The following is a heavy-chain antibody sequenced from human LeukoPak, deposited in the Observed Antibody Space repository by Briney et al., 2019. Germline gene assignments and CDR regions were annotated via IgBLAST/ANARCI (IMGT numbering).Heavy chain of an antibody. V-gene: IGHV3-11*05. J-gene: IGHJ4*02. CDR3: ARGGRYSGYDSPDY. D-gene: IGHD5-12*01. CDR2: ISSSTSYT. CDR1: GFSVTSNY. Sequence: GGSLRLSCSASGFSVTSNYMSWVRQAPGKGLEWVSYISSSTSYTNYAGSVQGRFTISRDNAKNSLYLQMNSLRAEDSALYYCARGGRYSGYDSPDYWGQGTLVTVSS.